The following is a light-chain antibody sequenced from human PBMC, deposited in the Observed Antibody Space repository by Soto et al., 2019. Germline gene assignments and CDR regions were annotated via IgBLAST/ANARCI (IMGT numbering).Light chain of an antibody. J-gene: IGKJ4*01. CDR1: QSITTN. CDR2: GAS. Sequence: EKVLTQSPVTLSVSLGERATLSCRASQSITTNLAWYQQKPGQSPRLLIFGASNRASGIPARFIGSVSGTESSHTITSLHSEDSSFFYCQLYNHLPPITFVGGTSVEI. CDR3: QLYNHLPPIT. V-gene: IGKV3-15*01.